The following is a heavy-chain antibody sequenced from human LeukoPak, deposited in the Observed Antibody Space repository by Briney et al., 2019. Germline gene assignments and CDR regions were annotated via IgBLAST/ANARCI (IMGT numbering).Heavy chain of an antibody. D-gene: IGHD6-13*01. CDR3: ARDHSGYSSSWYPTAETFDY. J-gene: IGHJ4*02. CDR2: ISSSSSYI. V-gene: IGHV3-21*01. Sequence: GGSLRLSCAASGFTFSSYSMNWVRQAPGKGLEWVSSISSSSSYIYYADSVKGRFTISRDNAKNSLYLQMNSLRAEDTAVYYCARDHSGYSSSWYPTAETFDYWGQGTLVTVSS. CDR1: GFTFSSYS.